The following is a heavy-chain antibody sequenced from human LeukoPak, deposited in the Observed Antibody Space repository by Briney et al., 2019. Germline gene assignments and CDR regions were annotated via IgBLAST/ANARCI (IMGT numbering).Heavy chain of an antibody. Sequence: PGGSLRLSCAASGFTFSSYWMHWVRQAPGKGLEWVSSISSSSSYIYYADSVKGRFTISRDNAKNSLYLQMNSLRAEDTAVYYCATIYDFWSGYYGAFDIWGQGTMVTVSS. J-gene: IGHJ3*02. CDR2: ISSSSSYI. CDR1: GFTFSSYW. D-gene: IGHD3-3*01. V-gene: IGHV3-21*01. CDR3: ATIYDFWSGYYGAFDI.